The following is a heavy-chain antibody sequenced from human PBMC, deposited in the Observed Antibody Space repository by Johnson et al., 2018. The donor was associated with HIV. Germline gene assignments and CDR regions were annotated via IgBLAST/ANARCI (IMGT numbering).Heavy chain of an antibody. Sequence: EVQLVESGGGLVKPGGSLRLSCAASGFTFSNAWMSWVRQAPGKGLEWVGRIKSKVDGGTTDYAAPVKDRFTISRDDSKNTLYLQMSSLRTEDAAVYYCTTEGDAFDIWGQGTMVTVSS. CDR3: TTEGDAFDI. CDR1: GFTFSNAW. J-gene: IGHJ3*02. CDR2: IKSKVDGGTT. V-gene: IGHV3-15*01.